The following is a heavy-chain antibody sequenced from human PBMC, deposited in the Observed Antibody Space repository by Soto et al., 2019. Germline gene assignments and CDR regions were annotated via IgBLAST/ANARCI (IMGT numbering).Heavy chain of an antibody. J-gene: IGHJ4*02. Sequence: GGSLRLSCAASGFTFSSYAMHWVRQAPGKGLEWVAVISYDGSNEYYADSVKGRFTISRDNSKDTLYLQVNSLRAEDTAMYYCTRETMTIRLYFDYWGQGALVTVSS. CDR1: GFTFSSYA. CDR2: ISYDGSNE. D-gene: IGHD3-3*01. CDR3: TRETMTIRLYFDY. V-gene: IGHV3-30-3*01.